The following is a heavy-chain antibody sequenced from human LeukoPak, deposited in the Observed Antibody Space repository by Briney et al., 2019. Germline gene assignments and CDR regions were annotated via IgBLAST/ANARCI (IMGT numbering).Heavy chain of an antibody. V-gene: IGHV3-30-3*01. CDR2: ISYDGSNK. CDR3: ARDYCSSTSCFRSWFDP. J-gene: IGHJ5*02. D-gene: IGHD2-2*01. Sequence: PGGSLRLSCAASGFTFSSYAMHWVRQAPGKGLEWVAVISYDGSNKYYTDSVKGRFTISRDNSKNTLYLQMNSLRAEDTAVYYCARDYCSSTSCFRSWFDPWGQGTLVTVSS. CDR1: GFTFSSYA.